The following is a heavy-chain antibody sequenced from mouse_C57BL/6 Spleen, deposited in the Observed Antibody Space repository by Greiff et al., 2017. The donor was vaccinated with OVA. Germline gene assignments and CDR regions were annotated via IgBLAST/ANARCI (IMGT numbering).Heavy chain of an antibody. Sequence: VKLQQPGTELVKPGASVKLSCKASGYTFTSYWMHWVKQRPGQGLEWIGNINPSNGGTNYNEKFKSKATLTVDKSSSTAYMQLSSLTSEDSAVYYCARRDHYYGSSYNAMDYWGQGTSVTVSS. CDR1: GYTFTSYW. CDR3: ARRDHYYGSSYNAMDY. J-gene: IGHJ4*01. D-gene: IGHD1-1*01. CDR2: INPSNGGT. V-gene: IGHV1-53*01.